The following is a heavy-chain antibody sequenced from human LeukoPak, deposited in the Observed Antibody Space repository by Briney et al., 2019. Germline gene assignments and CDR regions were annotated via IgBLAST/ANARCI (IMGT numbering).Heavy chain of an antibody. CDR2: ISGSGGST. J-gene: IGHJ3*02. Sequence: PGGSLRLSCAASGFTFSSYAMSWVRQAPGKGLEWVSAISGSGGSTYYADSVKGRFTISRDNSKNTLYLQMNSLRAEDTAVYYCAKDPLYDFWSGDDAFDIWGQGTMVTVSS. CDR1: GFTFSSYA. CDR3: AKDPLYDFWSGDDAFDI. V-gene: IGHV3-23*01. D-gene: IGHD3-3*01.